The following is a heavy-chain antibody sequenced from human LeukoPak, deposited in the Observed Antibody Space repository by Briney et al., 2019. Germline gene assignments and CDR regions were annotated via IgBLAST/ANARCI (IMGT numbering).Heavy chain of an antibody. V-gene: IGHV4-34*01. J-gene: IGHJ4*02. Sequence: SETLSLTCAVYGGSFSGYYWSWIRQPPGKGLEWIGEINHSGSTNYNPSLTSRVTISVDTSKNQFSLKLSSVTAADTAVYYCARKYSSGWYSDYWGQGTLVTVSS. CDR1: GGSFSGYY. CDR2: INHSGST. CDR3: ARKYSSGWYSDY. D-gene: IGHD6-19*01.